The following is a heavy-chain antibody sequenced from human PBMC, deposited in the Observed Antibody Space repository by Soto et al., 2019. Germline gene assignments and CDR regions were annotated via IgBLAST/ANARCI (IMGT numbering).Heavy chain of an antibody. Sequence: PSETLSLTCTVSGGSISSYYWSWIRQPPGKGLEWIGYIYYSGSTNYNPSLKSRVTISVDTSKNQFSLKLSSVTAADTAVYYCARVRRGGSGWYYFDYWGQGTLVTVSS. J-gene: IGHJ4*02. CDR2: IYYSGST. CDR3: ARVRRGGSGWYYFDY. V-gene: IGHV4-59*01. CDR1: GGSISSYY. D-gene: IGHD6-19*01.